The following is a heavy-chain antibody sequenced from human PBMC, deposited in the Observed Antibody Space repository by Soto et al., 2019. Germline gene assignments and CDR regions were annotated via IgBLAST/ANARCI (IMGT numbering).Heavy chain of an antibody. J-gene: IGHJ5*02. D-gene: IGHD4-4*01. V-gene: IGHV4-38-2*01. CDR2: IYYSEST. Sequence: AETLASTCAVSGYSIGSCYYWAWIRQPPWKVLEWIGYIYYSESTYYNPSLKSRVTILVDTSNNQFSLKLSSVTAAYTAVYYCARDSPDTSNWLAMWLAPWGKRALVTVSS. CDR1: GYSIGSCYY. CDR3: ARDSPDTSNWLAMWLAP.